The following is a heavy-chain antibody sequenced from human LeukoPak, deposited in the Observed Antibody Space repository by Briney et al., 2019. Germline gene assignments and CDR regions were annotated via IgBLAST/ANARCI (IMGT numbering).Heavy chain of an antibody. Sequence: SETLSLTCTVSGGAIISDNFYWGWVRQPPGKGLEWVGSINYSGTTYYNPSLRSRVSISVDTSRTQFFLGLNSVSAADTAVYYCGRLFDSWGQGILVTVSS. CDR2: INYSGTT. CDR1: GGAIISDNFY. CDR3: GRLFDS. J-gene: IGHJ4*02. V-gene: IGHV4-39*01.